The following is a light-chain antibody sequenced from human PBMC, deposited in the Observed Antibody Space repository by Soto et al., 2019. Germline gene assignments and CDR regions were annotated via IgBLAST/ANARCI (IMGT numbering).Light chain of an antibody. J-gene: IGKJ1*01. CDR1: QSISNTF. V-gene: IGKV3-20*01. Sequence: EIVLTQSPGTLSLSPGERATLSCRASQSISNTFIAWYQQKPGQAPRLLIHGVSNRATGIPDRFSGSGSGTDFTLIISRLEPEDFAVYYCQQYGGSPETFGQGTK. CDR2: GVS. CDR3: QQYGGSPET.